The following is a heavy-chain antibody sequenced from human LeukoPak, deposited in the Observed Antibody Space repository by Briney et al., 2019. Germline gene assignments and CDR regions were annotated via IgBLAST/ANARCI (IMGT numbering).Heavy chain of an antibody. J-gene: IGHJ3*02. Sequence: PSETLSLTCTVSGDSIRNTNYFWAWIRQPPGKGLEWIGSINYSGNTYYHPSLKSRVTISVDTSKNQFSLKLTSVTAADTAVYYCAREAHGPNAFDIWGQGTMVTVSS. CDR2: INYSGNT. CDR3: AREAHGPNAFDI. CDR1: GDSIRNTNYF. V-gene: IGHV4-39*07.